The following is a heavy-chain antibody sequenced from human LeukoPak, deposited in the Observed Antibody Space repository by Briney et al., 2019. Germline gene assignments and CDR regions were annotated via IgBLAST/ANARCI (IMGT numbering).Heavy chain of an antibody. D-gene: IGHD6-13*01. V-gene: IGHV3-66*01. CDR1: GFTVTTDQ. CDR3: AKSGIAAATIDY. Sequence: GGSLRLSCAASGFTVTTDQMSWVRQAPGKGLEWVSVIYSDDRTYYADSVKGRLTISRDNSKNTLYLQMNSLRAEDTAVYYCAKSGIAAATIDYWGQGTLVTVSS. J-gene: IGHJ4*02. CDR2: IYSDDRT.